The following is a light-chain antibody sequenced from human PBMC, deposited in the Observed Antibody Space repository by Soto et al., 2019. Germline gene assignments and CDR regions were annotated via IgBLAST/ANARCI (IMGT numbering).Light chain of an antibody. CDR1: SSNIGSNT. Sequence: QSVLTQPPSASGTPGQRVTISCSGSSSNIGSNTVNWYQQLPGTAPKLLIYSNNQRPSGVPGRFAGSKSGTSASQAFSGLQSEDEADYYCAAWDDSLSGSYVFGTGTKVTVL. CDR2: SNN. J-gene: IGLJ1*01. V-gene: IGLV1-44*01. CDR3: AAWDDSLSGSYV.